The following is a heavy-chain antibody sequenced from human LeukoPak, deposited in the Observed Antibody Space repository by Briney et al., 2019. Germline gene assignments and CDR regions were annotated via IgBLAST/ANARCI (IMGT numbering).Heavy chain of an antibody. D-gene: IGHD1-14*01. CDR3: ARTHPTGYFDY. V-gene: IGHV3-53*01. CDR2: IYSGGST. Sequence: GGSLRLSCAASGFTVSSNYMSWVRQAPGKGLEWVSVIYSGGSTYYADSVKGRFTISRDNSKNTLYLQMNSLRAEDTAVYYCARTHPTGYFDYWGQGTLVTVSS. J-gene: IGHJ4*02. CDR1: GFTVSSNY.